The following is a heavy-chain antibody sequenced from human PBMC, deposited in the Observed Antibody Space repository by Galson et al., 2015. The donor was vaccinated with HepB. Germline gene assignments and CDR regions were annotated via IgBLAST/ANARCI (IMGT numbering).Heavy chain of an antibody. CDR1: GYTFTIYA. CDR3: ARRDGSGSYYAVDY. J-gene: IGHJ4*02. V-gene: IGHV1-3*01. Sequence: SVKVSCKASGYTFTIYAMHWVRQAPGQRLEWMGWINAGNGNTKYSQKFQGRVTITRDTSASTAYMELSSLRSEDTAVYYCARRDGSGSYYAVDYWGQGTLVTVSS. CDR2: INAGNGNT. D-gene: IGHD3-10*01.